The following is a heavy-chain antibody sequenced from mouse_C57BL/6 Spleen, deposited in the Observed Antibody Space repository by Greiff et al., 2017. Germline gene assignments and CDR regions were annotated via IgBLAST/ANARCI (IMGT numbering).Heavy chain of an antibody. D-gene: IGHD4-1*01. CDR2: ISNGGGST. Sequence: EVQGVESGGGLVQPGGSLKLSCAASGFTFSDYYMYWVRQTPEKRLEWVAYISNGGGSTYYPDTVKGRFTISRDNAKNTLYLQMSRLKSEDTAMYYCARKYWDDYAMDYWGQGTSVTVSS. V-gene: IGHV5-12*01. CDR3: ARKYWDDYAMDY. CDR1: GFTFSDYY. J-gene: IGHJ4*01.